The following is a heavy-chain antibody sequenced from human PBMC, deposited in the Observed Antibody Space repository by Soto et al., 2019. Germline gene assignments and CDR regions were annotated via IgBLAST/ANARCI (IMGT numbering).Heavy chain of an antibody. V-gene: IGHV3-30*18. CDR2: ISNDGSKK. D-gene: IGHD5-12*01. CDR1: GFRFSDYG. Sequence: QVHLVESGGGVVQPGRSLRLACAVSGFRFSDYGMHWVRQAPGKGLEWVAVISNDGSKKYYGDSVKGRFTISRDVSKSTVYAQMDSLKPEDTAVYYCAKTRRGYDMFFYGLDVWGQGTTVTVSS. CDR3: AKTRRGYDMFFYGLDV. J-gene: IGHJ6*02.